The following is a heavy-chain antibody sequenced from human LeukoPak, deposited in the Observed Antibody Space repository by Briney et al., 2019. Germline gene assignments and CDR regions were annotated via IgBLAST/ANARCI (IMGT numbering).Heavy chain of an antibody. J-gene: IGHJ4*02. CDR3: ARVNKKVFDY. Sequence: GRSLRLSCAASGFNLDGFAMIWVRQAPGKGMEWVSSISSSSSYIYYADSVKGRFTISRDNAKNSLYLQMNSLRAEDTAVYYCARVNKKVFDYWGQGTLVTVSS. CDR1: GFNLDGFA. D-gene: IGHD1/OR15-1a*01. V-gene: IGHV3-21*01. CDR2: ISSSSSYI.